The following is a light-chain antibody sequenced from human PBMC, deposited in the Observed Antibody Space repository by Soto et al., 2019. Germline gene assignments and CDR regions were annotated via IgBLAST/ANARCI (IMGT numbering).Light chain of an antibody. CDR1: QSVSSSY. J-gene: IGKJ1*01. V-gene: IGKV3-20*01. CDR3: QHYGSAPLT. Sequence: EIVLTQSPGTLSLSPGERATLSCRVSQSVSSSYLAWYQQKPGQAPRLLVYGASTRATGIPDRFSGSGSGTECTLTISRLEPEDFAVYYCQHYGSAPLTFGQGTKVVIK. CDR2: GAS.